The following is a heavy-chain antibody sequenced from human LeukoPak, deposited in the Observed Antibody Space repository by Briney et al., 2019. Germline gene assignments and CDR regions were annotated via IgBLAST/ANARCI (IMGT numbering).Heavy chain of an antibody. V-gene: IGHV3-30*03. Sequence: PGGSLRLSCAASGFTFSSYGMHWVRQAPGKGLEWVAVISYDGSNKYYADSVKGRFTISRDNSKNTLYLQMNSLRAEDTAVYYCARDSSTGRYGVFDSWGQGTLVTVSS. CDR2: ISYDGSNK. D-gene: IGHD1-26*01. J-gene: IGHJ4*02. CDR3: ARDSSTGRYGVFDS. CDR1: GFTFSSYG.